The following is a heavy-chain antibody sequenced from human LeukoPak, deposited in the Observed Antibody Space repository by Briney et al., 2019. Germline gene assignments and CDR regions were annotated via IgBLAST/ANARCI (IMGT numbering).Heavy chain of an antibody. CDR2: MNPNSGNT. V-gene: IGHV1-8*01. Sequence: ASVKVSCKASGYTFTSYDINWVRQATGQGLEWMGWMNPNSGNTGYAQRFQGRVTMTRNTSISTAYMELSSLRSEDTAVYYCARAVMVRGVEIDYWGQGTLVTVSS. D-gene: IGHD3-10*01. CDR3: ARAVMVRGVEIDY. CDR1: GYTFTSYD. J-gene: IGHJ4*02.